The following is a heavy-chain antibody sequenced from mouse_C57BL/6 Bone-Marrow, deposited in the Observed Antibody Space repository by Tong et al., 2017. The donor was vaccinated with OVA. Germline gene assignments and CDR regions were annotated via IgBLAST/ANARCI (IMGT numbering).Heavy chain of an antibody. V-gene: IGHV2-6-1*01. CDR2: IWSDGST. J-gene: IGHJ1*03. Sequence: VQLQESGPGLVAPSQSLSITCTVSGFPLTSYGVSWVRQPPGKGLEWLVVIWSDGSTTYNSALKSRLSISKDNSKSQVFLKMNSLQTDDTAMYYCARHYYGSDWYFDVWGTGTTVTVSS. CDR3: ARHYYGSDWYFDV. D-gene: IGHD1-1*01. CDR1: GFPLTSYG.